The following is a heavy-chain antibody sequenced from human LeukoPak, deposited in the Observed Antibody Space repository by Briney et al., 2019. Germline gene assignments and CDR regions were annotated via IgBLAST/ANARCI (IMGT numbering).Heavy chain of an antibody. CDR3: AKDLASYYYDSSGYYYYGMDV. Sequence: GGSLRLSCAASGFTFSSYGMHWVRQAPGKGLEWVAVISYDGSNKYYADSVKGRFTISRDNSKNTLYLQMNSLRAEDTAVYYCAKDLASYYYDSSGYYYYGMDVWGQGITVTVSS. CDR2: ISYDGSNK. D-gene: IGHD3-22*01. V-gene: IGHV3-30*18. CDR1: GFTFSSYG. J-gene: IGHJ6*02.